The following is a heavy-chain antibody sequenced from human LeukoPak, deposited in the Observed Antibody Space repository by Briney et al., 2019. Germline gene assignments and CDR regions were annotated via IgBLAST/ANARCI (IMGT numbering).Heavy chain of an antibody. CDR1: GFTFSSYG. D-gene: IGHD1-26*01. CDR2: ISYDGSNK. Sequence: PGGSLRLSCAASGFTFSSYGMHWVRQAPGKGLEWVAVISYDGSNKYYADSVKGRFTISRDNSKNTLYLQMNSLRAEDTAVYYCAKDGRFSGSYPVGYWGQGTLVTVSS. J-gene: IGHJ4*02. V-gene: IGHV3-30*18. CDR3: AKDGRFSGSYPVGY.